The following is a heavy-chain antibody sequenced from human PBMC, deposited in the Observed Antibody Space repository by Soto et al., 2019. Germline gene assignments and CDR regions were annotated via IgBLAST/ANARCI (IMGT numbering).Heavy chain of an antibody. Sequence: QVQLQESGPGLVKPSETLSLTCTVSGGSTHSYYWAWIRQPPGKGLEWMGYVYYNGDTNYTPSLKSRVTISVDASKNQFSLKLTSVTPADPTVYYCARGNGNGGSSFDFWGQGTLVTVSS. J-gene: IGHJ4*02. CDR2: VYYNGDT. CDR1: GGSTHSYY. CDR3: ARGNGNGGSSFDF. D-gene: IGHD2-15*01. V-gene: IGHV4-59*01.